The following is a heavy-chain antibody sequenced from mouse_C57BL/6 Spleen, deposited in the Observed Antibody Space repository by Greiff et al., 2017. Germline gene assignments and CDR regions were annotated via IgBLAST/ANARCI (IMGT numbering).Heavy chain of an antibody. V-gene: IGHV1-42*01. Sequence: VQLQQSGPELVKPGASVKISCKASGYSFTGYYMNWVKQSPEKSLEWIGEINPSTGGTTYNQKFKAKATLTVDKSSSTAYMQLKSLTSEDSAVYYGARGYDYEFAYWGQGTLVTVSA. D-gene: IGHD2-4*01. J-gene: IGHJ3*01. CDR3: ARGYDYEFAY. CDR2: INPSTGGT. CDR1: GYSFTGYY.